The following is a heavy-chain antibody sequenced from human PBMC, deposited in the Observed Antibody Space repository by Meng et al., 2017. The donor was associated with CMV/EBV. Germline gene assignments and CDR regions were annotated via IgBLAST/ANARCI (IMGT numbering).Heavy chain of an antibody. V-gene: IGHV4-4*02. CDR3: ARAHEANWFDP. Sequence: GSLRLSCVVSGGSFSSSKWWSWVRQPPGKGLEWIGSIYYSGSTYYNPSLKSRVTISVDTSKNQFSLKLSSVTAADTAVYYCARAHEANWFDPWGQGTLVTVSS. CDR2: IYYSGST. CDR1: GGSFSSSKW. J-gene: IGHJ5*02.